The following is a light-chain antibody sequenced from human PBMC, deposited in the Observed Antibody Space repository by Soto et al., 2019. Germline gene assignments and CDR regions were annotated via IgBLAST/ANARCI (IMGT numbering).Light chain of an antibody. CDR2: GAS. Sequence: EIVMTQSPATLSVSPGERATLSCRASQSVITNLAWYQQQPGQAPRLLIFGASTRATGIPARFSGSGSGTQVTLTINSRQSEDVAVYYCQQYNKWPITFGQGTRLEIK. J-gene: IGKJ5*01. CDR3: QQYNKWPIT. V-gene: IGKV3-15*01. CDR1: QSVITN.